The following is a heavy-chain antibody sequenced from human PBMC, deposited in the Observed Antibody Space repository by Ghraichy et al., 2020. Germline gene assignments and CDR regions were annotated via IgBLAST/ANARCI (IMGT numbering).Heavy chain of an antibody. CDR1: GGSILIDTYF. CDR2: IFVGGSN. CDR3: ARQAPYSPPGYGMDV. V-gene: IGHV4-39*01. D-gene: IGHD5-18*01. Sequence: SQTLSLTCTVSGGSILIDTYFWGWLRQPPGKGREWIGCIFVGGSNNYKPYLKSRVTISADTSKNHVSLKVSSMTAADTAVYTFARQAPYSPPGYGMDVGGQGTPVTVSS. J-gene: IGHJ6*02.